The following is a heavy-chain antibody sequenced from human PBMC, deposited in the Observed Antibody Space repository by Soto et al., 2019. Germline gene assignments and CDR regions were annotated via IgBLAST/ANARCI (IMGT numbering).Heavy chain of an antibody. V-gene: IGHV5-10-1*01. J-gene: IGHJ5*02. CDR2: IDPSDSYT. Sequence: GESLKISCKGSGYSFTSYWISWVRQMPGKGLEWMGRIDPSDSYTNYSPSFQGHVTISADKSISTAYLQWSSLKASDTAMYYCASLGGRGTVTKNWFDPWGPGTLLNVSS. D-gene: IGHD4-17*01. CDR3: ASLGGRGTVTKNWFDP. CDR1: GYSFTSYW.